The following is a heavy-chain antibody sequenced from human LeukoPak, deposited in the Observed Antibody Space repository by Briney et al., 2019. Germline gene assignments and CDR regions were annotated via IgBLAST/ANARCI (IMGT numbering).Heavy chain of an antibody. CDR1: GFTFSSYS. D-gene: IGHD3-22*01. Sequence: GGSLRLSCAASGFTFSSYSMNWVRQAPGKGLEWVSCISSSSSYIYYGDSVKGRFTTSRDNAKNSLYLQMDSLRAEDTAVYYCARDLRSSGYYAFDYWGQGTLVTVSS. J-gene: IGHJ4*02. CDR3: ARDLRSSGYYAFDY. CDR2: ISSSSSYI. V-gene: IGHV3-21*01.